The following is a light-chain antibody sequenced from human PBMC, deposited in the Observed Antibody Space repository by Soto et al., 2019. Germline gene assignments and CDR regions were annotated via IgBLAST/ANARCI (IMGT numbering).Light chain of an antibody. CDR3: QQYGSSRVT. CDR2: DAS. V-gene: IGKV3-20*01. CDR1: QSVSSY. J-gene: IGKJ3*01. Sequence: EIVLTQSPATLSLSPGERATLSCRASQSVSSYLAWYQQKPGQAPRLLIYDASSRATGIPARFSGSGSGTDFTLTISRLEPEDFAVYYCQQYGSSRVTFGPGTKVDIK.